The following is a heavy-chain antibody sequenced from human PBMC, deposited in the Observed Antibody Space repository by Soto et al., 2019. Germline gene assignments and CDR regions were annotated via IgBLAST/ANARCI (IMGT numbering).Heavy chain of an antibody. D-gene: IGHD3-16*01. CDR2: IDPSGGVT. CDR3: ARDVTGHDNYETIGYYFDH. V-gene: IGHV1-46*01. J-gene: IGHJ4*02. CDR1: GYTFTKFH. Sequence: ALVKVSCKTSGYTFTKFHIHWVRQAPGQGLEWMGMIDPSGGVTRDAQRFQGRITMTSDTSTSSVYMELRGLTSEDTAVYYCARDVTGHDNYETIGYYFDHWGPGTLVTVSS.